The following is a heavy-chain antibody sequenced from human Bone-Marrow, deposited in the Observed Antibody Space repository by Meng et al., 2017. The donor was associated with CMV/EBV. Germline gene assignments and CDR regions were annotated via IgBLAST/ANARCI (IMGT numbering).Heavy chain of an antibody. D-gene: IGHD6-13*01. J-gene: IGHJ5*02. CDR1: GGSISNTGYY. CDR3: ARDPYSRSWGGWFDP. Sequence: GSLRLSCTVSGGSISNTGYYWSWIRQPPGKGLEWIGYVYYSGSTNYNPSLKSRVTISVDTSKNQFSLKLSSVTAADTAVYYCARDPYSRSWGGWFDPWGQGTLVTVSS. CDR2: VYYSGST. V-gene: IGHV4-61*08.